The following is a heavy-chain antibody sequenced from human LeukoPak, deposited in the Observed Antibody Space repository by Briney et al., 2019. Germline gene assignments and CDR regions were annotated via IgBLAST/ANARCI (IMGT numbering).Heavy chain of an antibody. CDR3: ARGLKADIVVVPAAVRFDP. CDR1: GFTFSSYG. V-gene: IGHV4-34*01. Sequence: PGGTLRLSCAASGFTFSSYGMSWVRQPPGKGLEWIGEINHSGSTNYNPSLKSRVTISVDTSKNQFSLKLSSVTAADTAVYYCARGLKADIVVVPAAVRFDPWGQGTLVTVSS. CDR2: INHSGST. D-gene: IGHD2-2*01. J-gene: IGHJ5*02.